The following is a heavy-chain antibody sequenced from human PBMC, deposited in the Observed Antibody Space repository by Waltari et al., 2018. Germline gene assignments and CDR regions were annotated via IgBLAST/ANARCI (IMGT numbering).Heavy chain of an antibody. Sequence: EVQLLESGGGLVQPGGSLRLSCAASGFTFSSYAMSWVRQAPGKGWEWVSAISGSGGSTYYADSVKGRFTSSRDNSKNTLYLQMNSLRAEDTAVYYCAKDRDYDSYCDYWGQGTLVTVSS. CDR2: ISGSGGST. CDR3: AKDRDYDSYCDY. CDR1: GFTFSSYA. V-gene: IGHV3-23*01. D-gene: IGHD3-3*01. J-gene: IGHJ4*02.